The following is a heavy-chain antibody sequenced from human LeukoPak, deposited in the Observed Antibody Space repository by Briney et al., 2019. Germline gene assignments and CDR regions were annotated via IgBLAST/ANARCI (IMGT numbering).Heavy chain of an antibody. CDR2: IYYTGST. V-gene: IGHV4-59*01. D-gene: IGHD3-10*01. J-gene: IGHJ4*02. CDR3: ARGNLWFGELWGFDY. Sequence: PSETLSLTCGVSGGAITNYYWNWIRQAPGKGLEWLGYIYYTGSTTYNPSVKSRITISLDTSKKQIPLKLRSVTAADTAVYYCARGNLWFGELWGFDYWGQGTLVTVSS. CDR1: GGAITNYY.